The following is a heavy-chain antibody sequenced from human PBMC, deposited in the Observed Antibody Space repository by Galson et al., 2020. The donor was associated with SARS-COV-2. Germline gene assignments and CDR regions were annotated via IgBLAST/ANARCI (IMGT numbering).Heavy chain of an antibody. J-gene: IGHJ6*02. D-gene: IGHD5-12*01. V-gene: IGHV3-11*04. CDR1: GFTFSDYY. CDR3: ARDRGSGSDFKTGYGMDV. Sequence: NSGGSLRLSCAASGFTFSDYYMSWIRQAPGKGLEWIAYISTTAGTIYYADSVKGRLTISRDNAKHSLYLQLNNLRADGTSVYYCARDRGSGSDFKTGYGMDVWGQGTTVTVSS. CDR2: ISTTAGTI.